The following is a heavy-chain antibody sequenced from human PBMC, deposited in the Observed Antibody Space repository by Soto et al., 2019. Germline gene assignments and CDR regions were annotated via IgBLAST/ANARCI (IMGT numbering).Heavy chain of an antibody. D-gene: IGHD3-10*01. CDR3: APYYYTSGSYSHLFAY. V-gene: IGHV4-31*03. J-gene: IGHJ4*02. Sequence: QVQLQESGPGLVKPSQTLSLTCTVSGGSISSDVYYWGWIRQHPGKGLEWIGYTHYRGSSYYNPSLGTRLTISLDTSKNRFSLRLTSVTAADTAVYYCAPYYYTSGSYSHLFAYWGQGTLVTVSS. CDR2: THYRGSS. CDR1: GGSISSDVYY.